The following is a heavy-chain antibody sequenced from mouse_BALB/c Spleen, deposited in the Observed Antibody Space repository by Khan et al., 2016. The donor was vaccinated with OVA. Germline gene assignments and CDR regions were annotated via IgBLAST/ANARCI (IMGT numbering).Heavy chain of an antibody. CDR2: INPSSGYT. J-gene: IGHJ2*01. Sequence: QVQLQQPGAELARPGASVKMSCKASGYTFTSYTMHWVKQRPGQGLEWIGYINPSSGYTKYNQKFKDKSTLSADTSSSTAYMQRSSLTSEDAAVYYCARTHERWGQGTTLTVSS. V-gene: IGHV1-4*01. CDR3: ARTHER. CDR1: GYTFTSYT.